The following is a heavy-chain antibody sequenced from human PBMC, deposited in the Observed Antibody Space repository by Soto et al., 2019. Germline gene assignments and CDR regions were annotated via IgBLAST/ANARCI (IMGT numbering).Heavy chain of an antibody. CDR3: ARGTVGYDFDY. V-gene: IGHV4-59*08. J-gene: IGHJ4*02. CDR1: GGSISSYY. Sequence: SETLSLTCTVSGGSISSYYWSWIRQPPGKGLEWIGYIYYSGSTNYNPSLKSRVTISVDTSKNQFSLKLSSVTAADTAVYYCARGTVGYDFDYWGQGTLVTVSS. CDR2: IYYSGST. D-gene: IGHD2-2*01.